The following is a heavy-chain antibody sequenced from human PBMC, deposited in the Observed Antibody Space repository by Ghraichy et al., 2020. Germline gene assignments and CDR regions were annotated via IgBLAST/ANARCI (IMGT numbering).Heavy chain of an antibody. V-gene: IGHV4-38-2*02. J-gene: IGHJ4*02. CDR3: VRESKYTSGWFHDY. D-gene: IGHD6-19*01. CDR1: GYSITSGYF. Sequence: SETLSLTCSVSGYSITSGYFWGWIRQPPGKGLEWIGSIYHSGSTYDNPSLKSRVTISVDTSKNQFSLKLNSVTAADTAVYYCVRESKYTSGWFHDYWGQGALVTVSS. CDR2: IYHSGST.